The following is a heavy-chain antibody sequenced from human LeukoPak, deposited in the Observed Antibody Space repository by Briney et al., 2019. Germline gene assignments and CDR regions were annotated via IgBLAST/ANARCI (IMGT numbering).Heavy chain of an antibody. CDR2: IYYSGST. V-gene: IGHV4-59*01. D-gene: IGHD6-6*01. J-gene: IGHJ6*03. CDR1: GGSLSSYY. CDR3: ARRIAARSHYYYYYYMDV. Sequence: SETLSLTCTVSGGSLSSYYWSWIRQPPGKGLEWIGYIYYSGSTNYNPSLKSRVTISVDTSKNQFSLKLSSVTAADTAVYYCARRIAARSHYYYYYYMDVWGKGTTVTVSS.